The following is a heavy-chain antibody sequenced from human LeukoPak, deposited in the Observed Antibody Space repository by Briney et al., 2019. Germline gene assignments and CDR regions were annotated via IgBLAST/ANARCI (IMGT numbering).Heavy chain of an antibody. J-gene: IGHJ4*02. V-gene: IGHV3-66*04. CDR2: IYSGGST. Sequence: GGSLRLSCAASGFTASSNHMSWVRQAPGKGLEWVSLIYSGGSTYYADSVKGRFTISRDNSKTTLYLQVNSLRAEDTAVYYCARPEAGSGSPFLAYWGQGTLVTVSS. CDR1: GFTASSNH. D-gene: IGHD3-10*01. CDR3: ARPEAGSGSPFLAY.